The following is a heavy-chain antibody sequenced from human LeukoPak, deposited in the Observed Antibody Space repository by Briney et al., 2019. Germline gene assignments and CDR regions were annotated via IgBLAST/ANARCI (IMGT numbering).Heavy chain of an antibody. CDR2: ISYDGSNK. CDR1: GFTFSSYG. V-gene: IGHV3-30*18. CDR3: AKLEKCDSRFDY. J-gene: IGHJ4*02. Sequence: GRSLRLSCAASGFTFSSYGMHWVRQAPGKGLEGVAVISYDGSNKYYADSVKGRFTISRDNSKNTLYLQMNSLRAEDTAVYYCAKLEKCDSRFDYWGQGTLVTVSS. D-gene: IGHD6-6*01.